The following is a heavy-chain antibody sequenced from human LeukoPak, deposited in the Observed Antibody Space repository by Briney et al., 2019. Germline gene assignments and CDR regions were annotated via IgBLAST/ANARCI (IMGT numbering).Heavy chain of an antibody. CDR3: ARGPLTSGARYFDY. Sequence: ASVKVSCKASGYTFSSYDINWVRQATGQGLEWMAWMNPSSGSTGYTQKFQGRVTFTRNASISTAYMELSSLRSDDTAVYYCARGPLTSGARYFDYWGQGTLVTVSS. V-gene: IGHV1-8*03. D-gene: IGHD6-19*01. J-gene: IGHJ4*02. CDR1: GYTFSSYD. CDR2: MNPSSGST.